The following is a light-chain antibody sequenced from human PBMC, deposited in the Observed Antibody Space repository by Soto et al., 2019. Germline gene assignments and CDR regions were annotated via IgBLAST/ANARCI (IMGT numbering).Light chain of an antibody. V-gene: IGLV2-23*02. CDR2: GVN. CDR1: ISDVASYNL. CDR3: SSFAGSSTWV. Sequence: QSALTQPASVSGSPGQSITISCTGTISDVASYNLVSWYQQYPGEAPKLIIYGVNQRPSGLSNRFSGPKSGNTASLIISGLQAEDEADYHCSSFAGSSTWVFGGGTKVTVL. J-gene: IGLJ3*02.